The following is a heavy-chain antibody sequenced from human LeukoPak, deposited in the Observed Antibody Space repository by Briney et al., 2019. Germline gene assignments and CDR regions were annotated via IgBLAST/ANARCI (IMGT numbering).Heavy chain of an antibody. Sequence: GGSLRLSCAASGFTFSSYAMSWVRQAPGKGQEWVSAISGSGGSTYYADSVKGRFTISRDNSKNTLYLQMNSLRAEDTAVYYCAISRYSGSYPFDYWGQGTLVTVSS. CDR3: AISRYSGSYPFDY. CDR2: ISGSGGST. J-gene: IGHJ4*02. D-gene: IGHD1-26*01. CDR1: GFTFSSYA. V-gene: IGHV3-23*01.